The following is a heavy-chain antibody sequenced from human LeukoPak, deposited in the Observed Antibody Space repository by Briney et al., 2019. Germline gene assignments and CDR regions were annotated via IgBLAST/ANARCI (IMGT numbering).Heavy chain of an antibody. J-gene: IGHJ5*02. CDR1: GYTFTSYG. V-gene: IGHV1-18*01. CDR3: ARDPGYCSSTSCPQNWFDP. D-gene: IGHD2-2*01. CDR2: ISAYNGNT. Sequence: ASVKVSCKASGYTFTSYGISWVRQALGQGLEWMGWISAYNGNTNYAQKLQGRVTMTTDTSTSTAYMELRSLRSDDTAVYYCARDPGYCSSTSCPQNWFDPWGQGTLVTVSS.